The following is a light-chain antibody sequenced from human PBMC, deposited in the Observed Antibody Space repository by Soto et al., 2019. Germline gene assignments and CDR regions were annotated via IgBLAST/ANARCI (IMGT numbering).Light chain of an antibody. J-gene: IGKJ5*01. Sequence: DIQMTQSPSSLSASVGDRVTITCRASQSISRNLNWYQHKPGKAPKLLIYAASSLQNGVPSRFRGGGSGTEFTLSISSLQPEDFETYYCQQSYTTASITFGQGTRLEIK. CDR3: QQSYTTASIT. CDR2: AAS. V-gene: IGKV1-39*01. CDR1: QSISRN.